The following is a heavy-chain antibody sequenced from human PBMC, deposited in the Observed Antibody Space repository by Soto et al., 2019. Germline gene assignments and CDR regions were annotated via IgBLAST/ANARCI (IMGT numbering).Heavy chain of an antibody. J-gene: IGHJ4*02. D-gene: IGHD3-3*01. CDR2: ISVHNGDT. CDR1: GYTFTSYI. Sequence: QVQLVQSGAEVKKPGASVKLSCEASGYTFTSYIISWVRQAPGQGLQWMGWISVHNGDTDYAQNLQGRVTMTTDTSTNTAYMELRSLRSDDTAVYYCARTTTILGVVIIRYFDHWGQGALVTVSS. V-gene: IGHV1-18*01. CDR3: ARTTTILGVVIIRYFDH.